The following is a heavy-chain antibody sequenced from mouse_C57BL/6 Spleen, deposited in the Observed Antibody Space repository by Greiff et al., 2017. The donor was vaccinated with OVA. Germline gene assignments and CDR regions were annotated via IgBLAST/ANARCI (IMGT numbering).Heavy chain of an antibody. J-gene: IGHJ4*01. CDR2: IDPENGDT. V-gene: IGHV14-4*01. CDR1: GFNIKDDY. Sequence: EVQLQESGAELVRPGASVKLSCTASGFNIKDDYMHWVKQRPEQGLEWIGWIDPENGDTEYASKFQGKATITADTSSNTAYLQLSSLTSEDTAVYYCTTEGDYYGKYYYAMDYWGQGTSVTVSS. CDR3: TTEGDYYGKYYYAMDY. D-gene: IGHD1-1*01.